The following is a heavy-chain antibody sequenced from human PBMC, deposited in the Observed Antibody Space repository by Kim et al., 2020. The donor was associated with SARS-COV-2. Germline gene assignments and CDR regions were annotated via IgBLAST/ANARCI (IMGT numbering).Heavy chain of an antibody. Sequence: GGSLRLSCAASGFTFSSYSMHWVRQAPGKGLEWVSSISSSSSYIYYADSVKGRFTISRDNAKNTLYLQMNSLRAEDTAVYYCAREVQTYYDILTGYYPYYFDYWGQETLVPVSS. D-gene: IGHD3-9*01. CDR1: GFTFSSYS. CDR3: AREVQTYYDILTGYYPYYFDY. CDR2: ISSSSSYI. V-gene: IGHV3-21*01. J-gene: IGHJ4*02.